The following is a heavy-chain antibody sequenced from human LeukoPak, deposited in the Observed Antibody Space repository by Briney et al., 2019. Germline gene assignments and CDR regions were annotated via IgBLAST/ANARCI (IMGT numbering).Heavy chain of an antibody. Sequence: GGSLRLSCAASGFTFSSYSMNWVRQAPGKGLEWVSFISSSRSYIYYADSVKGRFTISRDNAKNSLYLQMNSLRAEDTALYYCARQRCGGDCYSGAFDIWCQRTMVTVSS. V-gene: IGHV3-21*01. D-gene: IGHD2-21*02. J-gene: IGHJ3*02. CDR2: ISSSRSYI. CDR3: ARQRCGGDCYSGAFDI. CDR1: GFTFSSYS.